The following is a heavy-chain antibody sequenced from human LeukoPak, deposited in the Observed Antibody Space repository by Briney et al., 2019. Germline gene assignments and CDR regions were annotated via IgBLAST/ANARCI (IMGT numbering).Heavy chain of an antibody. CDR3: AKMGRVFQLPAYFQH. CDR2: IYSGGST. D-gene: IGHD2-2*01. CDR1: GFTVSSNY. J-gene: IGHJ1*01. V-gene: IGHV3-53*01. Sequence: PGGSLRLSCAASGFTVSSNYMSWVRQAPGKGLEWVSVIYSGGSTYYADSVKGRFTISRDNSKNTLYLQMNSLRAEDTAVYYCAKMGRVFQLPAYFQHWGQGTLVTVSS.